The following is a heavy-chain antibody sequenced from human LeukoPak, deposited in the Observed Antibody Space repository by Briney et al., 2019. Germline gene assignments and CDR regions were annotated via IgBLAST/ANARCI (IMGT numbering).Heavy chain of an antibody. CDR2: INSHGSST. J-gene: IGHJ4*02. CDR1: GFTFSSYW. V-gene: IGHV3-74*01. Sequence: GGSLRLSCAASGFTFSSYWMHWVRQAPGKGLVWVSRINSHGSSTSYADSVKGRFTISRDNSKNTLYLQMNSLRAEDTAVYYCANYDSSGYRPLDYWGQGTLVTVSS. D-gene: IGHD3-22*01. CDR3: ANYDSSGYRPLDY.